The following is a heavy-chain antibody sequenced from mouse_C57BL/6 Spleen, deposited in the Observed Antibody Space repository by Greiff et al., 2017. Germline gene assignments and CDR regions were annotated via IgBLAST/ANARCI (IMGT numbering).Heavy chain of an antibody. Sequence: VQVVESGPELVKPGASVKISCKASGYAFSSSWMNWVKQRPGKGLEWIGRIYPGDGDTNYNGKFKGKGTLTADKSSSTAYMQLSSLTSEDSEVYFCARGGTTVVGFDYWGQGTTLTVSS. CDR1: GYAFSSSW. CDR3: ARGGTTVVGFDY. V-gene: IGHV1-82*01. D-gene: IGHD1-1*01. CDR2: IYPGDGDT. J-gene: IGHJ2*01.